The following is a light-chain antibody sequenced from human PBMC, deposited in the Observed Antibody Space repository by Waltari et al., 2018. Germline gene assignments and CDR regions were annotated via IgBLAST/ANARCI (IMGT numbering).Light chain of an antibody. CDR3: QQYYTTHMWT. V-gene: IGKV4-1*01. CDR1: QSVLYSSNNKNY. CDR2: WAS. J-gene: IGKJ1*01. Sequence: DIVMTQSPDSLAVSLGERATINCKSSQSVLYSSNNKNYLAWYQQKPGQPPKLLIYWASTRESGVPDRLSGSGSGTDFTLTISSLQAEDVAVYYCQQYYTTHMWTFGQGTKVEIK.